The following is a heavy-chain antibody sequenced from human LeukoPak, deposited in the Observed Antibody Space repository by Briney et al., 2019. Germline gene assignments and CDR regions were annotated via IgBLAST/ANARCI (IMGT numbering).Heavy chain of an antibody. CDR2: IYYSGST. D-gene: IGHD5-24*01. CDR3: ARARRDGYNYFDY. Sequence: SETLSLTCAVYGGSFSGYYWSWIRQHPGKGLEWIGYIYYSGSTYYNPSLKSRLIISVDTSKNQFSLKLSSLTDTAVYYCARARRDGYNYFDYWGQGALVTVSS. V-gene: IGHV4-31*11. J-gene: IGHJ4*02. CDR1: GGSFSGYY.